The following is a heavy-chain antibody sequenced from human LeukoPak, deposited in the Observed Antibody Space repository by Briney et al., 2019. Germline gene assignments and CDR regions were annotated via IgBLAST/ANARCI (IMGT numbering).Heavy chain of an antibody. V-gene: IGHV4-59*08. Sequence: PSETLSLTCTVSRGCISRYYWSWIRQPPGKGLEWIGYIFYSESTNYNPSLKSRVTISVDTSKNQFSLKLSSVTAADTAVYYCARTENDIPEDWFDPWGQGTLVTVSS. CDR1: RGCISRYY. CDR3: ARTENDIPEDWFDP. CDR2: IFYSEST. D-gene: IGHD2-2*02. J-gene: IGHJ5*02.